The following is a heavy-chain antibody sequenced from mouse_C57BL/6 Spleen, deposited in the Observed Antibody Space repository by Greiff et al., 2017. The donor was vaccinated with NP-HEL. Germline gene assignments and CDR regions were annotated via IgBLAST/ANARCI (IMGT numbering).Heavy chain of an antibody. CDR1: GYTFTSYW. Sequence: VQLQQPGAELVKPGASVKLSCKASGYTFTSYWMQWVKQRPGQGLEWIGEIDPADSYTNYNQKFKGKATLTVDKSSSTAYLQLSSLTSEDSAVYYCVRGGGGNSFAYWGQGTLVTVSA. CDR2: IDPADSYT. V-gene: IGHV1-50*01. D-gene: IGHD2-1*01. J-gene: IGHJ3*01. CDR3: VRGGGGNSFAY.